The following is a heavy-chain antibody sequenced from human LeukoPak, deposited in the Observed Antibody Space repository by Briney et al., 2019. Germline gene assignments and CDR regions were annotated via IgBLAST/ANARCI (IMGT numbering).Heavy chain of an antibody. CDR3: GRGNYDLDY. D-gene: IGHD3-22*01. V-gene: IGHV1-8*01. J-gene: IGHJ4*02. CDR1: GYTFTSYD. CDR2: MNPNVGNT. Sequence: ASVKVSCKASGYTFTSYDVNWVRQAPGQGLEWMGWMNPNVGNTGYAQKFQGRVTMTRSTSISTAYMELSSLRSEDTAVYYCGRGNYDLDYWGQGTLVTVSS.